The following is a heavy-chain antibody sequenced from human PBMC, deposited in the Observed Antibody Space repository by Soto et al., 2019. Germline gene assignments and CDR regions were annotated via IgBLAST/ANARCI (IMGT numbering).Heavy chain of an antibody. V-gene: IGHV3-21*01. CDR3: ARTGGPWLDFDY. J-gene: IGHJ4*02. Sequence: PGGSLRLSCAASGFTFSSYSMNWVRQAPGKGLEWVSSISSSSSYIYYADSVKGRFTISRDNAKNSLYLQMNSLRAEDTAVYYCARTGGPWLDFDYWGQGTLVTVSS. D-gene: IGHD5-12*01. CDR1: GFTFSSYS. CDR2: ISSSSSYI.